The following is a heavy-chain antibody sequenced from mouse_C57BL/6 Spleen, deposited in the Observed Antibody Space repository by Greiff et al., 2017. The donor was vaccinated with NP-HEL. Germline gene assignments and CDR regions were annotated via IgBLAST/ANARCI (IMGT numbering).Heavy chain of an antibody. J-gene: IGHJ2*01. V-gene: IGHV1-50*01. Sequence: VQLQQPGAELVKPGASVKLSCKASGYTFTSYWMQWVKQRPGQGLEWIGEIDPSDSYTNYNQKFKGKATLTVDTSSSTAYMQLSSLTSEDSAVYYCARFGVYYGSSLFDYWGQGTTLTVSS. CDR3: ARFGVYYGSSLFDY. CDR1: GYTFTSYW. CDR2: IDPSDSYT. D-gene: IGHD1-1*01.